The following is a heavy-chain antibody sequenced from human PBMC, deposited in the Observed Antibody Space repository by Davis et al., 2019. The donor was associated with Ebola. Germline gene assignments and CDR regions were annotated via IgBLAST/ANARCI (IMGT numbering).Heavy chain of an antibody. CDR3: AKETSSPNSWYDKAFDL. J-gene: IGHJ3*01. V-gene: IGHV3-23*01. CDR1: GVIFRNFA. D-gene: IGHD6-13*01. Sequence: PGGSLRLSCVASGVIFRNFAMTWVRQAPGKGLEWVSVIGGSGTTTYYADSVKGRFTTSRDNSKNTLYLQMNSLRAEDTALYYCAKETSSPNSWYDKAFDLWGQGTFVTVSS. CDR2: IGGSGTTT.